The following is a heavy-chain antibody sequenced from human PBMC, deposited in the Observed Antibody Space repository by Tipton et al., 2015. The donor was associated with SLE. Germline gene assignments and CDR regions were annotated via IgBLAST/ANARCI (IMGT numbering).Heavy chain of an antibody. CDR3: ARALFAGNLLTS. CDR1: GASMDSGGYY. D-gene: IGHD3-9*01. J-gene: IGHJ4*02. V-gene: IGHV4-31*03. CDR2: IFHTGST. Sequence: TLSLTCTVSGASMDSGGYYWSWIRQHPGKGLEWIGYIFHTGSTYYNPPLRSRVTISIDKSKNQFSLKLISVTAADTAFYYCARALFAGNLLTSWGLGTLVTVSS.